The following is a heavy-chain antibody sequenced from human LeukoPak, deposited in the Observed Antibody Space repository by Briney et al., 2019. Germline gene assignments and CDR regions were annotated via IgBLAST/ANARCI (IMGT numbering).Heavy chain of an antibody. Sequence: QAGGSLRLSCAASGFTFDDYAMPWVRQAPGKGLEWVSGISWNSGSIGYADSVKGRFTISRDNAKNSLYLQMNSLRAEDTALYYCAKDKGPLVRFGYWGQGTLVTVSS. CDR2: ISWNSGSI. CDR3: AKDKGPLVRFGY. CDR1: GFTFDDYA. J-gene: IGHJ4*02. D-gene: IGHD6-6*01. V-gene: IGHV3-9*01.